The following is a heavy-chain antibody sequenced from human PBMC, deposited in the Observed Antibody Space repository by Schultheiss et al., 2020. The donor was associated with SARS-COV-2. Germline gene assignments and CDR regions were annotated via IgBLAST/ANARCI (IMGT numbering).Heavy chain of an antibody. CDR2: INPNSGGT. D-gene: IGHD6-19*01. J-gene: IGHJ1*01. CDR1: GYSFTTYG. Sequence: ASVKVSCKASGYSFTTYGISWVRQAPGQGLEWMGWINPNSGGTNYAQKFQGRVTMTRDTSISTAYMELSRLRSDDTAVYYCARRPLTSAWPFQHWGQGTLVTVSS. CDR3: ARRPLTSAWPFQH. V-gene: IGHV1-2*02.